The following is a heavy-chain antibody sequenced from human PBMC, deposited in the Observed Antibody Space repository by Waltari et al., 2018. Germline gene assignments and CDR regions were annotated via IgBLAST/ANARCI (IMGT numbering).Heavy chain of an antibody. J-gene: IGHJ4*02. V-gene: IGHV1-69*01. CDR2: IIPIFGTA. Sequence: QVQLVQSGAEVKKPGSSVKVSCQSSGGTFSSYAFSWVRQAPGQGLEWMGGIIPIFGTAKDAQKVQGRVTITADESTSTAYMELSSLRAEDTAVYYCARERASWDQGGFDYWGQGTLVTVSS. CDR1: GGTFSSYA. D-gene: IGHD1-26*01. CDR3: ARERASWDQGGFDY.